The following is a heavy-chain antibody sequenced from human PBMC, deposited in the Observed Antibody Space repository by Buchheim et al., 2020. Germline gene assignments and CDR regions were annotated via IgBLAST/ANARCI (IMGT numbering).Heavy chain of an antibody. V-gene: IGHV4-4*02. D-gene: IGHD3-22*01. Sequence: QVQLQESGPGLVKPSGTLSLTCAVSGGSISSSNWWSWVRQPPGKGLEWIGEIYHSGSTNYKPSLKSRVTISVDKSKNQLSLRLSSVTAADTAVYSCARETRDYYDSSGYYFRYYYYGMDVWGQGTT. CDR3: ARETRDYYDSSGYYFRYYYYGMDV. J-gene: IGHJ6*02. CDR2: IYHSGST. CDR1: GGSISSSNW.